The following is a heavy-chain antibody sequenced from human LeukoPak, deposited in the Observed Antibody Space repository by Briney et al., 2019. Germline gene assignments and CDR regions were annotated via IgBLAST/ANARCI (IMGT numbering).Heavy chain of an antibody. Sequence: SETLSLTCTVSGGSISSSSYYWGWIRQPPGKGLEWIGSIYYSGSTYYNPSLKSRVTISVDTSKNQFSLKLSSVTAADTAVYYCARTQTDYYDSRGYYYDYWGQGTLVTVSS. CDR2: IYYSGST. CDR1: GGSISSSSYY. D-gene: IGHD3-22*01. V-gene: IGHV4-39*01. J-gene: IGHJ4*02. CDR3: ARTQTDYYDSRGYYYDY.